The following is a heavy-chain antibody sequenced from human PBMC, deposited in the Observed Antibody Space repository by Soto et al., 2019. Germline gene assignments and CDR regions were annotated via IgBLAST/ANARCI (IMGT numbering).Heavy chain of an antibody. Sequence: AVGSLRLSCAASGVTCSSYAMHWVRQAPGKGLEYVSAISSNGGSTYYANSVKGRFTISRDNSKNTLYLQMGSLRAEDMAVYYCARGERLLGAFDIWGQGTMVTVS. CDR2: ISSNGGST. CDR3: ARGERLLGAFDI. V-gene: IGHV3-64*01. D-gene: IGHD3-22*01. J-gene: IGHJ3*02. CDR1: GVTCSSYA.